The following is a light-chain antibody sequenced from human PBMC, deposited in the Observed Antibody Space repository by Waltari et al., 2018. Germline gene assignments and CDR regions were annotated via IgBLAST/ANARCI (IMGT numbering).Light chain of an antibody. CDR1: HSVNWY. V-gene: IGKV3-11*01. CDR3: QQRRNWPLT. CDR2: DAS. Sequence: EIVLTQSPATLSLSPGARATLSCRASHSVNWYLAWYQQRPGQAPRLLIYDASNRATGIPARFSGGGSETDFTLTISSLEPEDSAVYYCQQRRNWPLTFGGGTKVEIK. J-gene: IGKJ4*01.